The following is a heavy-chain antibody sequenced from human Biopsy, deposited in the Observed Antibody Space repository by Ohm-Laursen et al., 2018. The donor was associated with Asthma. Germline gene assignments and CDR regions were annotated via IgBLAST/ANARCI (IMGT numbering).Heavy chain of an antibody. V-gene: IGHV1-3*01. Sequence: SVKVSCKPSGYTFINYAIHWVRQAPGQMLEWMGWINAGNGNTKYSEKFQGRVTITRDTSASTAYMDLTSLRSEDTAVYYCARKYYDFLTGQVNDALAMWGQGTVVTVSS. D-gene: IGHD3-9*01. CDR1: GYTFINYA. CDR3: ARKYYDFLTGQVNDALAM. CDR2: INAGNGNT. J-gene: IGHJ3*02.